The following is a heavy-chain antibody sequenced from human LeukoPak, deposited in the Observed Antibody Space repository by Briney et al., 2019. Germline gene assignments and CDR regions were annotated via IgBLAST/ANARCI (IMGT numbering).Heavy chain of an antibody. CDR1: GGTFSSYA. CDR2: IIPIFGTA. J-gene: IGHJ4*02. V-gene: IGHV1-69*13. D-gene: IGHD1-26*01. Sequence: SVKVSCKASGGTFSSYAISWVRQAPGQGLEWMGGIIPIFGTANYAQKFQGRVTITADESTSTAYMELSSLRSEDTAVYYCARDRYSGSYYFDYWGQGTLVTVSS. CDR3: ARDRYSGSYYFDY.